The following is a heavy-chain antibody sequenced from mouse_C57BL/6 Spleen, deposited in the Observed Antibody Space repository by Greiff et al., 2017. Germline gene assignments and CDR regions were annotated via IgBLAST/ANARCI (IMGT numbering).Heavy chain of an antibody. V-gene: IGHV1-82*01. CDR1: GYAFSSSW. J-gene: IGHJ2*01. CDR2: IYPGDGDT. D-gene: IGHD2-4*01. CDR3: ARDDYDEGCY. Sequence: VKLMESGPELVKPGASVKISCKASGYAFSSSWMNWVKQRPGKGLEWIGRIYPGDGDTNYNGKFKGKATLTADKSSSTAYMQLSSLTSEDSAVYFCARDDYDEGCYWGQGTTLTVSS.